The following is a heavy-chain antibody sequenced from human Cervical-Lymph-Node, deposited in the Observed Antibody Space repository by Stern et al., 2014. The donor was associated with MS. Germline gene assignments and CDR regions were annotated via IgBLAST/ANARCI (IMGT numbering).Heavy chain of an antibody. D-gene: IGHD2-2*03. CDR3: ARGDNVGYGYGLDY. J-gene: IGHJ4*02. CDR2: ISSSGYTI. V-gene: IGHV3-11*01. Sequence: VHLVESGGDLAKPGGSLRLSCAASGFPLSDHYMTWIRQAPGTGLEWISYISSSGYTIYYADSVKGRFTISRDSAKNLLYLQLNSLRAEDTAVYYCARGDNVGYGYGLDYWGQGTLVTVSS. CDR1: GFPLSDHY.